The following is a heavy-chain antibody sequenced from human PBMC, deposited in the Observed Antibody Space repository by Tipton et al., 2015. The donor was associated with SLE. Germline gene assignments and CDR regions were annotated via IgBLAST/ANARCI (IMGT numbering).Heavy chain of an antibody. D-gene: IGHD6-6*01. CDR3: ARVREQLVRSFYFDY. Sequence: QLVQSGAEVKKPGASVKVSCKASGYTFTGYYMHWVRQAPGQGLQWMGWINPNSGGTNYAQKFQGRVTMTRDTSISTAYMELSRLRSDDTAVYYCARVREQLVRSFYFDYWGQGTLVTVSS. CDR1: GYTFTGYY. J-gene: IGHJ4*02. V-gene: IGHV1-2*02. CDR2: INPNSGGT.